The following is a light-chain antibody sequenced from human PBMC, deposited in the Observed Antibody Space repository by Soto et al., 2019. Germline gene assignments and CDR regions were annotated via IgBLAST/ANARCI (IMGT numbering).Light chain of an antibody. Sequence: AIQVTQSPSSLSASVGDRVTMTCRASQDIRGALAWYQQKSGKPPNLLIYDVSTLEGGVPSRFSGSGSGTEFTLTISSLQPEDFGTYDCQQFNSYPSTFGHGTRLEIK. V-gene: IGKV1-13*02. CDR1: QDIRGA. J-gene: IGKJ5*01. CDR3: QQFNSYPST. CDR2: DVS.